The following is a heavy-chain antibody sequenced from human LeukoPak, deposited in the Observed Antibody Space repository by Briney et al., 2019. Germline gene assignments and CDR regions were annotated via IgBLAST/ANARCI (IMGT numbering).Heavy chain of an antibody. D-gene: IGHD2-15*01. CDR2: IYYSGST. V-gene: IGHV4-39*01. CDR1: GGSISSSSYY. J-gene: IGHJ3*02. CDR3: ATNYCSGGSCYSEGAFDI. Sequence: SETLSLTCTVSGGSISSSSYYWGWIRPPPGKGLAWIGSIYYSGSTYYNPSLKSRVTISVDTSKNQFSLKLSSVTAADTAVYYCATNYCSGGSCYSEGAFDIWGQGTMVTVSS.